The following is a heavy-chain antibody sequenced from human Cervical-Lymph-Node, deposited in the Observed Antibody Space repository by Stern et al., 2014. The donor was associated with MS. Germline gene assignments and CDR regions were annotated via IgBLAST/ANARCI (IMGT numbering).Heavy chain of an antibody. D-gene: IGHD4-17*01. V-gene: IGHV3-30*04. Sequence: QLGESGGGVVRPGRALGLSCATSGFTFSRYAVLWVRPAPAKWLAGVAAISYDGSNKFYGDSVKGRFPISRDNSKNTLFLQMNNLRPEDSGVYHCARDRLDGDYVYYYGLDVWGQGTTVTVSS. CDR1: GFTFSRYA. CDR2: ISYDGSNK. CDR3: ARDRLDGDYVYYYGLDV. J-gene: IGHJ6*02.